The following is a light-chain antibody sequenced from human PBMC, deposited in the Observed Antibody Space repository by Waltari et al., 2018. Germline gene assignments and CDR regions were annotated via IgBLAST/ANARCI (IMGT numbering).Light chain of an antibody. CDR2: GAS. CDR3: QKYDRLPAT. J-gene: IGKJ1*01. CDR1: PSVSRF. V-gene: IGKV3-20*01. Sequence: EIVLTQSPGPLSLSPGERGPLSCRASPSVSRFLAWYQQKPGQAPRLLIYGASTRATGIPDRFSGSGSGTDFSLTISRLEPEDFAVYYCQKYDRLPATFGQGTKVEIK.